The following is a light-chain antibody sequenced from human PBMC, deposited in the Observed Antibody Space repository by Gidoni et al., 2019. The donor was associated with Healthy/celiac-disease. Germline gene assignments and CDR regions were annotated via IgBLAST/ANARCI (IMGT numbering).Light chain of an antibody. V-gene: IGKV1-5*01. CDR3: QQYNSYSPEKYT. CDR1: QSISSW. Sequence: DIQMTQSPSTLSASVGDRVTITCRASQSISSWLAWYQQKPGKAPKLLIYDASSLESGVPSRFSGSGSGTEFTLTISSLQPDDFATYYCQQYNSYSPEKYTFXXXTKLEIK. J-gene: IGKJ2*01. CDR2: DAS.